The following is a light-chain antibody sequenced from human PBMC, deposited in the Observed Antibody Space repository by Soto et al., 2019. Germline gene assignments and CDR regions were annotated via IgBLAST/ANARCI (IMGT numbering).Light chain of an antibody. CDR2: DAS. CDR3: QQRNVWPPIP. V-gene: IGKV3-11*01. Sequence: EVVLTQSPATLSLSPGDRDTIPCRASQSIRTALAWYQQKPGQAPRLVIFDASNRANGVPARFGGSGSGTDFTLTINSLEPEDFAVYYCQQRNVWPPIPFGQGTRLEIK. J-gene: IGKJ5*01. CDR1: QSIRTA.